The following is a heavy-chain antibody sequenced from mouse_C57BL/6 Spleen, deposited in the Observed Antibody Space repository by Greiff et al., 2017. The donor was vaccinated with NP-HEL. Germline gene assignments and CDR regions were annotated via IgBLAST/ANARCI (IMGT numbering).Heavy chain of an antibody. CDR2: IDPSDSYT. D-gene: IGHD1-1*01. Sequence: QVQLQQPGAELVRPGTSVKLSCKASGYTFTSYWMHWVKQRPGQGLEWIGVIDPSDSYTNYNQKFKGKATLTVDTSSSTAYMQLSSLTSEDSAVYYCAREGLSTVVATNFDYWGQGTTLTVSS. CDR3: AREGLSTVVATNFDY. V-gene: IGHV1-59*01. J-gene: IGHJ2*01. CDR1: GYTFTSYW.